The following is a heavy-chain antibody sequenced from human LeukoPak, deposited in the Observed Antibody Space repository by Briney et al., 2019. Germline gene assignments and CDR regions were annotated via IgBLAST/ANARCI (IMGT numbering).Heavy chain of an antibody. CDR1: GGSFSGYY. CDR3: ARVGGGMSSTIDY. D-gene: IGHD3-16*01. CDR2: INHRGST. Sequence: SETLSLTCAVYGGSFSGYYWSWIRQPPGKGLEWIGEINHRGSTNCNPSLKSRVTISVDRSKNQFSLKLRSVTAADTAVYYCARVGGGMSSTIDYWGQGTLVTVSS. V-gene: IGHV4-34*01. J-gene: IGHJ4*02.